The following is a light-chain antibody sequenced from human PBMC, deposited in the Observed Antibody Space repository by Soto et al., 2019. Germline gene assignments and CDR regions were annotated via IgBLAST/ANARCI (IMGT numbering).Light chain of an antibody. CDR1: QSVSSN. CDR2: GAS. J-gene: IGKJ1*01. V-gene: IGKV3-15*01. Sequence: EIVMTQSPATLSVSPGERATLSCRASQSVSSNLAWYQQKPGQAPRLLIYGASTRATGIPARFSGSGSGTEFTLTISSLQSEDFAVYYCHQYNKVRTFGQGTKVEIK. CDR3: HQYNKVRT.